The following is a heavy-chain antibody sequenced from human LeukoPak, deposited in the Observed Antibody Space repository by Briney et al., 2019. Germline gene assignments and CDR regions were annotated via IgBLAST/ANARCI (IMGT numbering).Heavy chain of an antibody. V-gene: IGHV4-39*07. D-gene: IGHD6-19*01. CDR1: GDSVSSVTDY. J-gene: IGHJ4*02. CDR2: ADYSGGT. CDR3: AGERGEEYSSGWYKTNYFDN. Sequence: ETLSLTCTVAGDSVSSVTDYWAWIRQPPGKGLEWIASADYSGGTYYNPSLESRVAISADMSKKQISLTLTSVTGADTAVYYCAGERGEEYSSGWYKTNYFDNWGQGIRVTVSS.